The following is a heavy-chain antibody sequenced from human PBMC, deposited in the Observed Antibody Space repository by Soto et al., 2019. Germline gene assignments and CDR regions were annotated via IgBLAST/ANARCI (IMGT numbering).Heavy chain of an antibody. CDR1: GFTFSSYE. J-gene: IGHJ4*02. D-gene: IGHD3-3*01. CDR2: ISSGGTTI. CDR3: ARALDFWSGYLSD. Sequence: GGSLRLSCAASGFTFSSYEMNWVRQAPGKGLEWVSYISSGGTTIYYADSVKDRFTISRDNAKNSLDLQMNSLRADDTAIYYCARALDFWSGYLSDWGQGTLVTVSS. V-gene: IGHV3-48*03.